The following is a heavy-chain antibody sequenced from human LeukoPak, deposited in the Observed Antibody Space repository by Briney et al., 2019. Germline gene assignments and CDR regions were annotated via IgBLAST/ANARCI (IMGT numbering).Heavy chain of an antibody. CDR3: ASGILTGYSAYYFDY. V-gene: IGHV4-34*01. Sequence: SSETLSLTCAVYGGSFSGYYWSWIRQPPGKGLEWNGEINHSGSTNYNPSLKSRVTISVDTSKNQFSLKLSSVTAADTAVYYCASGILTGYSAYYFDYWGQGTLVTVSS. J-gene: IGHJ4*02. CDR2: INHSGST. CDR1: GGSFSGYY. D-gene: IGHD3-9*01.